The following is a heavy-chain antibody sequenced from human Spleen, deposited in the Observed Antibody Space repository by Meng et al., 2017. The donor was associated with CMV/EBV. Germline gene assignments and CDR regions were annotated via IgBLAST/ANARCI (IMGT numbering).Heavy chain of an antibody. D-gene: IGHD3/OR15-3a*01. CDR2: IYWNDDI. V-gene: IGHV2-5*01. CDR3: AHGDFWAGYYPHFDY. CDR1: AFSLSTSGVG. J-gene: IGHJ4*02. Sequence: SAFSLSTSGVGVGWIRQPPGEALECLAVIYWNDDIRYSPSLKSRLTITKDTSKNQVVLTMTNMDPVDTATYYCAHGDFWAGYYPHFDYWGQGTLVTVSS.